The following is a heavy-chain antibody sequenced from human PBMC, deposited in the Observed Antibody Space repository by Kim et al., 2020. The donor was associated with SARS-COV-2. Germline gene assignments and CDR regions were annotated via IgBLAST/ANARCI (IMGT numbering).Heavy chain of an antibody. CDR1: GYTFTGYY. D-gene: IGHD3-22*01. V-gene: IGHV1-2*02. Sequence: ASVKVSCKASGYTFTGYYMHWVRQAPGQGLEWMGWINPNSGGTNYAQKFQGRVTMTRDTSISTAYMELSRLRSDDTAVYYCARVDYYDSSGYRNWFDPWGQGTWSPSPQ. CDR3: ARVDYYDSSGYRNWFDP. J-gene: IGHJ5*02. CDR2: INPNSGGT.